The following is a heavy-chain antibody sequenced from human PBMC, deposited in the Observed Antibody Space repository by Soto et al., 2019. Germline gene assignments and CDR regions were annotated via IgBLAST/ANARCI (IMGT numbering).Heavy chain of an antibody. V-gene: IGHV3-30-3*01. Sequence: QVQLVESGGGVVQPGRSLRLSCAASGFTFSSYAMHWVRQAPGKGLEWVAVISYDGSNKYYADSVKGRFTISRDNSKNTLYLQMNSLRAEDTAVYYCARPSLGYCSSTSCYWVLYYYYGMDVWGQGTTVTVSS. D-gene: IGHD2-2*01. CDR2: ISYDGSNK. J-gene: IGHJ6*02. CDR1: GFTFSSYA. CDR3: ARPSLGYCSSTSCYWVLYYYYGMDV.